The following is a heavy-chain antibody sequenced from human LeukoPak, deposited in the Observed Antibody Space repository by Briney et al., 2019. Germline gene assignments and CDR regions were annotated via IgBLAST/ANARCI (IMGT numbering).Heavy chain of an antibody. CDR3: ARDRDRRYFDY. Sequence: QPGRSLRLSCAASGFTFCSYAMHWVRQAPGKGLEWVAVISYDGSNKYYADSVKGRFTISRDNSKNTLYLQMNSLRAEDTAVYYCARDRDRRYFDYWGQGTLVTVSS. CDR2: ISYDGSNK. D-gene: IGHD1-14*01. J-gene: IGHJ4*02. CDR1: GFTFCSYA. V-gene: IGHV3-30*04.